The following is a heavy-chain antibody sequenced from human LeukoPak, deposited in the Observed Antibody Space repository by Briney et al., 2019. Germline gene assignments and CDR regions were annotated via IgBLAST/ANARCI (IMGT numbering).Heavy chain of an antibody. D-gene: IGHD3-3*01. CDR1: GYTLTELS. Sequence: GASVKVSCKVSGYTLTELSMHWVRQAPGKGLEWMGGFDPEDGETIYAQKFQGRVTMTEDTSTGTAYMELSSLRSEDTAVYYCATDHRDIWLLFPLGYWGQGTLVTVSS. V-gene: IGHV1-24*01. J-gene: IGHJ4*02. CDR2: FDPEDGET. CDR3: ATDHRDIWLLFPLGY.